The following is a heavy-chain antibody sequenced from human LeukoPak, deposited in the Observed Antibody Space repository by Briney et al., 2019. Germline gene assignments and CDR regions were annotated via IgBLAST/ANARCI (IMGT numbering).Heavy chain of an antibody. V-gene: IGHV3-23*01. D-gene: IGHD2-2*01. Sequence: GGSLRLSCAASGFTFSSYAMSWVRQAPGKGLEWVSGISGGGGSTYYADSVKGRFTISRDNSKNTLYLQMNSLRAEDTAVYYCAGDCSSTSCAFAYYGMDVWGQGTTVTVSS. CDR3: AGDCSSTSCAFAYYGMDV. CDR2: ISGGGGST. J-gene: IGHJ6*02. CDR1: GFTFSSYA.